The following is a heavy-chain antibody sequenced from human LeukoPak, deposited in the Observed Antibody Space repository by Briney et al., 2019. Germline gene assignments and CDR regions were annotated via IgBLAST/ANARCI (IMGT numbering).Heavy chain of an antibody. CDR1: GFTFSSYG. V-gene: IGHV3-30*02. CDR2: IRYDGSNK. D-gene: IGHD3-3*01. CDR3: AKDCPHSLRFLEWSYQLDYYMDV. J-gene: IGHJ6*03. Sequence: PTGGSLRLSCAASGFTFSSYGMRWVRQAPGKGLEWVAFIRYDGSNKYYADSVKGRFTISRDNSKNTLYLQMNSLRAEDTAVYYCAKDCPHSLRFLEWSYQLDYYMDVWGKGTTVTVSS.